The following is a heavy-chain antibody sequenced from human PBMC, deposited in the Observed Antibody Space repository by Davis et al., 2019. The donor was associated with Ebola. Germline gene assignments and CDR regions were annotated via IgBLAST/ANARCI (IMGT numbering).Heavy chain of an antibody. CDR2: ISGSGGST. D-gene: IGHD6-6*01. Sequence: PSETLSLTCTVSGGSISSSSYYWGWIRQAPGKGLEWVSAISGSGGSTYYADSVKGRFTISRDNSKNTLYLQMNSLRAEDTAVYYCAKSLSIAPLPYYFDYWGQGTLVTVSS. J-gene: IGHJ4*02. CDR3: AKSLSIAPLPYYFDY. CDR1: GGSISSSSYY. V-gene: IGHV3-23*01.